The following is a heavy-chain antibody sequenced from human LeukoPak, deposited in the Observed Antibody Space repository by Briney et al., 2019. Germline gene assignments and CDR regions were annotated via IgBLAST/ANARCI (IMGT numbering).Heavy chain of an antibody. J-gene: IGHJ3*02. CDR3: AKSNGYGLVDI. D-gene: IGHD3-10*01. Sequence: SETLSLTCTVSGGSISSYYWGWIRQTPGKGLEWIGNIFYSGGTYYSPSLTSRVTISLDTSRNQFSLKLNSVTAADTAVYYCAKSNGYGLVDIWGQGTMVTVST. CDR2: IFYSGGT. V-gene: IGHV4-59*04. CDR1: GGSISSYY.